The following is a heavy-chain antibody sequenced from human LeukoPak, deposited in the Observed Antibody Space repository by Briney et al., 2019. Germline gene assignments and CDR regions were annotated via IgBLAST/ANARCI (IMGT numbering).Heavy chain of an antibody. D-gene: IGHD6-19*01. V-gene: IGHV3-30*02. CDR3: AKDLKLRYSSGWYYYYGMDV. CDR1: GFTFSSYG. Sequence: GGSLRLSCAASGFTFSSYGMNWVRQAPGKGLEWVAFIRYDGSNKYYADSVKGRFTISRDNSKNTLYLQMNSLRAEDTAVYYCAKDLKLRYSSGWYYYYGMDVWGQGTTVTVSS. CDR2: IRYDGSNK. J-gene: IGHJ6*02.